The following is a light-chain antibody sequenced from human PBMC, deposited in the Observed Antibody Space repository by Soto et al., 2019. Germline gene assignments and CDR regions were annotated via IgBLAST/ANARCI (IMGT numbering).Light chain of an antibody. CDR1: QSVLYSSNNKNY. CDR3: QQYSSTPRT. Sequence: DIVMTQSPDSLAVSLGERATINCKSSQSVLYSSNNKNYLAWYQQKPGQPPKLLIYWASTRESGVPDRFSGSGSGTVFNLDICSLQAEDVAVYYCQQYSSTPRTFGQGTKVEIK. CDR2: WAS. J-gene: IGKJ1*01. V-gene: IGKV4-1*01.